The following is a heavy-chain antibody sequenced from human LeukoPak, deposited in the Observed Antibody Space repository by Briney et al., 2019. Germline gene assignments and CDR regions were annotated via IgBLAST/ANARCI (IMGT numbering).Heavy chain of an antibody. Sequence: PGRSLRLSCAASGFTFDDYAMYWVRQAPGKGLEWVSGISWNSGSIAYADSVKGRITISRDNAKKSLYLQMNSLRAEDTALYYCAKDVGRVRTGVWFDPCGQGTLVTVSS. D-gene: IGHD2-8*01. V-gene: IGHV3-9*01. J-gene: IGHJ5*02. CDR2: ISWNSGSI. CDR3: AKDVGRVRTGVWFDP. CDR1: GFTFDDYA.